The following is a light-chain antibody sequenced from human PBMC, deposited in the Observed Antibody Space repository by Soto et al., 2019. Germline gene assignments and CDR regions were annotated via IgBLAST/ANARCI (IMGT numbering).Light chain of an antibody. CDR1: QSVRSSY. Sequence: EIVLTQSPGTLSLSPGERATLSCRASQSVRSSYLAWYQQKPGQAPRLLIYGASSRATGIPDRFSGSGSGTDFTLTISRLEPEDFAVYYCQQYGSSPVTFGQGTKLEIK. J-gene: IGKJ2*01. CDR3: QQYGSSPVT. CDR2: GAS. V-gene: IGKV3-20*01.